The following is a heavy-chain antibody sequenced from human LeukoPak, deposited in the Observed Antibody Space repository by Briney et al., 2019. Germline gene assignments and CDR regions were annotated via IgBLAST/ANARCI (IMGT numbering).Heavy chain of an antibody. Sequence: PSETLSLTCTVSGGSISSYYWSWIRQPPGKGLEWIGYIYYSGSTNYNPSLKSRVTTSVDTSKDQFSLKLSSVTAADTAVYYCAREKAYCGGDCPDAFDIWGQGTMVTVSS. CDR3: AREKAYCGGDCPDAFDI. CDR1: GGSISSYY. J-gene: IGHJ3*02. V-gene: IGHV4-59*01. D-gene: IGHD2-21*01. CDR2: IYYSGST.